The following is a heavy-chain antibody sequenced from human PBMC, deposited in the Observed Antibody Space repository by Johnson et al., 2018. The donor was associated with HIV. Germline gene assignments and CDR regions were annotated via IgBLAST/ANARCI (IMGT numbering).Heavy chain of an antibody. Sequence: QVQLVESGGGVVQPGGSLRLSCAASGFTFSSYGMHWVRQAPGKGLEWVPFIRYDGGKNYYTASVKGRFTISRDNSKNTLYLDTNSLRPEDTAVYYCAKDPVGATWAFDIWGQGTMVTVSS. J-gene: IGHJ3*02. CDR1: GFTFSSYG. V-gene: IGHV3-30*02. CDR3: AKDPVGATWAFDI. CDR2: IRYDGGKN. D-gene: IGHD1-26*01.